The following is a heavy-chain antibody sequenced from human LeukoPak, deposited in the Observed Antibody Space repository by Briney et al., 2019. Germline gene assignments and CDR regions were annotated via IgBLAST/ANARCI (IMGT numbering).Heavy chain of an antibody. V-gene: IGHV4-39*01. J-gene: IGHJ6*03. D-gene: IGHD3-10*01. CDR3: ARHRYYGSGSRLYYYYYYMDV. CDR1: GGSISSSSYY. CDR2: IYYSGST. Sequence: SETLSLTCTVSGGSISSSSYYWGWIRQPPGKGLEWIGSIYYSGSTYYNPSLKSRVTISVDTSKNQFSLKLSSVTAADTAVYYCARHRYYGSGSRLYYYYYYMDVWGKGTTVTISS.